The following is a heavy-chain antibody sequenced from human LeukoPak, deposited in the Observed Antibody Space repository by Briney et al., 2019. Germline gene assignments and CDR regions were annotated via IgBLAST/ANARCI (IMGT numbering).Heavy chain of an antibody. V-gene: IGHV3-30*04. CDR3: ARPVSYFFDY. Sequence: GGSLRLSCAASGFTFSSYAMHWVRQAPGKGLEWVAVISYDGSNKYYADSVKGRFTISRDNSQNTLYLQMNSLRAEDTAVYYCARPVSYFFDYWGQGTLVTVSS. CDR1: GFTFSSYA. J-gene: IGHJ4*02. CDR2: ISYDGSNK. D-gene: IGHD1-26*01.